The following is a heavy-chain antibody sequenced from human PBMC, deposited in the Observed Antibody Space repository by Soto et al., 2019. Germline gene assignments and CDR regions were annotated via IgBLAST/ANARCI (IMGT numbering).Heavy chain of an antibody. CDR1: GFTFSSYA. CDR3: ARSGAPDYYYYMDV. V-gene: IGHV3-64*01. D-gene: IGHD7-27*01. Sequence: GGSLRLSCAASGFTFSSYAMHWVRQAPGKGLEYVSAISSNGGGTYYANSVKGRFTISRDNSKNTLYLQMGSLRAEDMAVYYCARSGAPDYYYYMDVWGKGTTVTVSS. J-gene: IGHJ6*03. CDR2: ISSNGGGT.